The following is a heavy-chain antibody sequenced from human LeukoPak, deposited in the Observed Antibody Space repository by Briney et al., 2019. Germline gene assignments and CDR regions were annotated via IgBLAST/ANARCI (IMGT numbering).Heavy chain of an antibody. CDR1: GYTFTGYY. V-gene: IGHV1-2*02. J-gene: IGHJ4*02. Sequence: GASVKVSCKASGYTFTGYYMHWVRQAPGQGLEWMGWINPNSGGTNYAQKFRGRVTMTRDTSISTAYMELTSLRSDDTAVYYCARAEVIDYWGQGTLVTVSS. D-gene: IGHD3-22*01. CDR2: INPNSGGT. CDR3: ARAEVIDY.